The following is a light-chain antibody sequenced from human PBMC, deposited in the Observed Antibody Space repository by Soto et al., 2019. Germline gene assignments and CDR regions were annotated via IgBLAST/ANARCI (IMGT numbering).Light chain of an antibody. CDR3: QHYNSYSEA. J-gene: IGKJ1*01. V-gene: IGKV1-5*01. CDR2: DAS. CDR1: QSISSW. Sequence: DIQMTQSPSTLSASVGDRVPIPCRDSQSISSWLALYQQKPGKAPKILIYDASSLESGVPSRFSGSGSGTEFTLTISSLQPDDFATYYCQHYNSYSEAFGQGTKV.